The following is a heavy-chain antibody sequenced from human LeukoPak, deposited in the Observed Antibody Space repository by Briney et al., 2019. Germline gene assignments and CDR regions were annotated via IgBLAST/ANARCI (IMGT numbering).Heavy chain of an antibody. CDR3: AKGNWRYFDY. D-gene: IGHD1-1*01. V-gene: IGHV3-23*01. J-gene: IGHJ4*02. CDR2: ISGSGGST. Sequence: GGSLRLSCAASGFTFSTYVMGWVRQAPGKGLEWVSAISGSGGSTYYADSVKGRFTISRDNSKNTLYLQMNSLGADDTAVYYCAKGNWRYFDYWGQGTLVTVSS. CDR1: GFTFSTYV.